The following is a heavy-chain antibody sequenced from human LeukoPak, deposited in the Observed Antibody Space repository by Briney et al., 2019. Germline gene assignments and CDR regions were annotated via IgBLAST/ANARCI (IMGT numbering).Heavy chain of an antibody. V-gene: IGHV3-48*03. Sequence: GGSLRLSCAASGFTFSSYEMNWVRQAPGKGLEWVSYISSSGSTIYYADSVKGRFTISRDNAKNSLYLQMNSLRAEDTAVYYCARASYGCLDYWGQGTLVTVSS. J-gene: IGHJ4*02. CDR3: ARASYGCLDY. CDR2: ISSSGSTI. CDR1: GFTFSSYE. D-gene: IGHD5-18*01.